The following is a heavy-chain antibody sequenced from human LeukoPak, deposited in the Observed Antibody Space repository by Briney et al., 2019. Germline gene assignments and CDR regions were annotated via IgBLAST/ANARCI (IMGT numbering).Heavy chain of an antibody. D-gene: IGHD3-22*01. V-gene: IGHV4-30-2*01. CDR2: IYHSGST. J-gene: IGHJ6*02. CDR1: GGSISSGGYS. CDR3: ARAPYYYDSSGYHYYYGMDV. Sequence: SQTLSLTCAVSGGSISSGGYSWSWIRQPPGKGLEWIGYIYHSGSTHYNPSLKSRVTISVDRSKNQFSLKLSSATAADTAVYYCARAPYYYDSSGYHYYYGMDVWGQGTTVTVSS.